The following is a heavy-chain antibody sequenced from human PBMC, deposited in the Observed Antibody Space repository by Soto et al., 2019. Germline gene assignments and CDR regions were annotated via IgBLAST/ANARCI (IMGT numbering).Heavy chain of an antibody. Sequence: EVQLVESGGGLVKPGGSLRLSCAASGFTFSSYSMNWVRQAPGKGLEWVSSISSDSTYIYYADSVKGRFTISRDNAKNSLYLQMNSLRAEDTAVYSCARMGNSGVYWGQGTLVTVSS. CDR1: GFTFSSYS. J-gene: IGHJ4*02. V-gene: IGHV3-21*01. CDR2: ISSDSTYI. CDR3: ARMGNSGVY. D-gene: IGHD4-17*01.